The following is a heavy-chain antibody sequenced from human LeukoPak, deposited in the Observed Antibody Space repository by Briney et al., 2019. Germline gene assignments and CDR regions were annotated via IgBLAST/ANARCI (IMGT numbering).Heavy chain of an antibody. CDR3: AAPSYCGGDCGSYYYYGMDV. J-gene: IGHJ6*02. D-gene: IGHD2-21*02. CDR2: IVVGSGNT. CDR1: GFTFTSSA. V-gene: IGHV1-58*02. Sequence: TSVKVSCKASGFTFTSSAMQWVRQARGQRLEWIGWIVVGSGNTNYAQKFQERVTITRDMSTSTAYMEPSSLRSEDTAVYYCAAPSYCGGDCGSYYYYGMDVWGQGTTVTVSS.